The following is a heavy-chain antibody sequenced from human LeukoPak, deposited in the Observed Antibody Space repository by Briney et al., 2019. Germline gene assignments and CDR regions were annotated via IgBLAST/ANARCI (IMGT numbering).Heavy chain of an antibody. V-gene: IGHV4-59*08. Sequence: PSETLSLTCTVSGGSISSYYWSWIRQPPGKGLEWIGYIYYSGSTNYNPSLKSRVTISVDTSKNQFSMKLSSVTAADTAVYYCERHGGTTVDSDAFDIWGQGTMVTVSS. CDR1: GGSISSYY. CDR3: ERHGGTTVDSDAFDI. CDR2: IYYSGST. J-gene: IGHJ3*02. D-gene: IGHD4-23*01.